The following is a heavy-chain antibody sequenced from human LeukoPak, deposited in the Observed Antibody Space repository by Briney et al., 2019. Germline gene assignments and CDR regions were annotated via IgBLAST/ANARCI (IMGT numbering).Heavy chain of an antibody. Sequence: GESLKISCKGSGYSFANYWIGWVRQMPGKGLEWMGIIYPGDSDTRYSPSFQGQVTISADKSTSTAYLQWSSLKASDTAMYYCASQRYCSSSSCYEAQDWFDPWGQGTLVTVSS. CDR3: ASQRYCSSSSCYEAQDWFDP. V-gene: IGHV5-51*01. J-gene: IGHJ5*02. CDR1: GYSFANYW. CDR2: IYPGDSDT. D-gene: IGHD2-2*01.